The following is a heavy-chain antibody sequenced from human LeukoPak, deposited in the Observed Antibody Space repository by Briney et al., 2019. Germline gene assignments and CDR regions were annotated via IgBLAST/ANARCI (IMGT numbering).Heavy chain of an antibody. CDR1: DDSISDYY. V-gene: IGHV4-59*01. CDR3: TRGAGWLIDY. CDR2: FHNSGTP. J-gene: IGHJ4*02. Sequence: SETLSLTCTVSDDSISDYYRGWIRQPPGKGLEWIGYFHNSGTPTYNPSLKSRVTISADTSKNQFSLKLNSLTTADTAVYYCTRGAGWLIDYWGQGTLVTVSS. D-gene: IGHD3-16*01.